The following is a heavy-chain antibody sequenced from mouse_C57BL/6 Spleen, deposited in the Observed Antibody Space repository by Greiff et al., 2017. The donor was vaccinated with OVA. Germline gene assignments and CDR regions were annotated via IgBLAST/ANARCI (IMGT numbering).Heavy chain of an antibody. CDR2: INPNNGGT. Sequence: EVKLQQSGPELVKPGASVKISCKASGYTFTDYYMNWVKQSHGKSLEWIGDINPNNGGTSYNQKFKGKATLTVDKSSSTAYMELRSLTSEDSAVYYCARKDYGNFYYAMDYWGQGTSVTVSS. J-gene: IGHJ4*01. CDR3: ARKDYGNFYYAMDY. CDR1: GYTFTDYY. V-gene: IGHV1-26*01. D-gene: IGHD2-1*01.